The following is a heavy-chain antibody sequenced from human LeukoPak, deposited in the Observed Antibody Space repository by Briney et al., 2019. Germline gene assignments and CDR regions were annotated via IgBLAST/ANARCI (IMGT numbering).Heavy chain of an antibody. Sequence: GGSLRLSCAASGFTFSSHAMHWVRQAPGKGLEWVAVISHDGSNEYYAHSVKGRFTTSRDNSKNTLYVQMNSLRTEDTAVYYCASSLVGATYYYYGMDVWGQGTMVTVS. CDR1: GFTFSSHA. CDR3: ASSLVGATYYYYGMDV. D-gene: IGHD1-26*01. CDR2: ISHDGSNE. V-gene: IGHV3-30*04. J-gene: IGHJ6*02.